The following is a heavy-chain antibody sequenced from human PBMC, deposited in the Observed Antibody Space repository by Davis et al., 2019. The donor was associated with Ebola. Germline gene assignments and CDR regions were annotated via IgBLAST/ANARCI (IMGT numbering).Heavy chain of an antibody. Sequence: PGGSLRLSCAASGFTFRSSAMTWVRQAPGKGLEWVSSISGNSGRTSYAESVKGRFTISRDNAKNSLYLQMNSLRAEDTAVYYCARAPAGRWQWPGTACDQWGQGTLVTVSS. CDR3: ARAPAGRWQWPGTACDQ. V-gene: IGHV3-21*01. CDR1: GFTFRSSA. CDR2: ISGNSGRT. D-gene: IGHD6-19*01. J-gene: IGHJ5*02.